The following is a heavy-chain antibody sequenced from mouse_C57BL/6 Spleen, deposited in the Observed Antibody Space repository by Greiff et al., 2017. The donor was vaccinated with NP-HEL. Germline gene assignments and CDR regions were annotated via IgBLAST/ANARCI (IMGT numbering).Heavy chain of an antibody. CDR2: INPYNGDT. J-gene: IGHJ2*01. CDR3: AISYYDYDYGYFDY. V-gene: IGHV1-20*01. Sequence: EVQLQQSGPELVKPGDSVKISCKASGYSFTGYFMNWVMQSHGKSLEWIGRINPYNGDTFYNQKFKGKATLTVDKSSSTAHMELRSLTSEDSAVYYCAISYYDYDYGYFDYWGQGTTLTVSS. D-gene: IGHD2-4*01. CDR1: GYSFTGYF.